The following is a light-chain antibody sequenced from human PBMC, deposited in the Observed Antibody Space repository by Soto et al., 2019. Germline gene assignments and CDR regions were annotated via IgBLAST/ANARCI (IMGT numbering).Light chain of an antibody. V-gene: IGKV3D-15*01. Sequence: EIVMTQSPATLSVSPGERATLSCRASQSVSSNLAWYQQNPGQAPRLLISGASTRATGIPARFSGSGSGTEFTLTVSSLQSEDVAVYYCQQYNNWPLAFGGGTKVETK. J-gene: IGKJ4*01. CDR3: QQYNNWPLA. CDR2: GAS. CDR1: QSVSSN.